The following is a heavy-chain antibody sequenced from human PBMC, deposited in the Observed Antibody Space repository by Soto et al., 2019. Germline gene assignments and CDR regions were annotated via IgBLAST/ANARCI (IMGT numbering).Heavy chain of an antibody. CDR3: VKDRATIFGVIWKYGMDV. D-gene: IGHD3-3*01. V-gene: IGHV3-23*01. CDR1: GFTFKKYG. J-gene: IGHJ6*01. Sequence: EEQLLESGGGLVQPGGSLRLSCAASGFTFKKYGMAWVRQAPGKGLEWVSGISESGRSTNYADSVRGRFTISRDNSRNTMDLLMNSLRAEDTAIYYCVKDRATIFGVIWKYGMDVW. CDR2: ISESGRST.